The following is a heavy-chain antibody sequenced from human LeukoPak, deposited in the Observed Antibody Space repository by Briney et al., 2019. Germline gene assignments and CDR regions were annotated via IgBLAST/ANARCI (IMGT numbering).Heavy chain of an antibody. V-gene: IGHV4-59*01. CDR2: IYYSGST. CDR1: GGSISSYY. D-gene: IGHD2-15*01. Sequence: SETLSLTCTVSGGSISSYYWSWIRQPPGKGLEWIGYIYYSGSTNYNPSLKSRVTISVDTSKNQFSLKLSSVTAADTAVYYCARAGGRGTNFDYWGQGTLVTVSS. J-gene: IGHJ4*02. CDR3: ARAGGRGTNFDY.